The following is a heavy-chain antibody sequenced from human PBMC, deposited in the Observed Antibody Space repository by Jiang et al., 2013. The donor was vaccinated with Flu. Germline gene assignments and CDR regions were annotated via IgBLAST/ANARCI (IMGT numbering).Heavy chain of an antibody. CDR1: GFTVSSDY. J-gene: IGHJ4*02. D-gene: IGHD5-18*01. Sequence: SCAASGFTVSSDYMSWVRQAPGKGLEWVSLIYNNGNTYYADSVKGRFTISRDNSKNTLYLQMNSLRAEDTAVYYCATAGVEDGYFYGYLGCWGRGTLVTVSS. CDR2: IYNNGNT. CDR3: ATAGVEDGYFYGYLGC. V-gene: IGHV3-53*01.